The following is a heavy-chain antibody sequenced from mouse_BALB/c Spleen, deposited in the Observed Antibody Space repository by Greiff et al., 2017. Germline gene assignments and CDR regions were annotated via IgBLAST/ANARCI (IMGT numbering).Heavy chain of an antibody. CDR2: IYPGDGDT. J-gene: IGHJ4*01. CDR1: GYAFSSSW. V-gene: IGHV1-82*01. Sequence: QVQLKESGPELVKPGASVKISCKASGYAFSSSWMNWVKQRPGQGLEWIGRIYPGDGDTNYNGKFKGKATLTADKSPSTAYMQLSSLTSVDSAVYFCARGYEDAMDYWGQGTSVTVSS. CDR3: ARGYEDAMDY. D-gene: IGHD2-14*01.